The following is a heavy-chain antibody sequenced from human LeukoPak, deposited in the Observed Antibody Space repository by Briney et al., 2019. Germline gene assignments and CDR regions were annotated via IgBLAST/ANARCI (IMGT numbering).Heavy chain of an antibody. CDR3: AKQVEELRFLEWLLSPFGY. CDR2: IKSDGSDT. V-gene: IGHV3-74*03. D-gene: IGHD3-3*01. CDR1: GFTFSSYW. J-gene: IGHJ4*02. Sequence: PGGSLRLSCAASGFTFSSYWMHWVRQAPGKGLVWVSRIKSDGSDTTYADSVKGRFTISRGNAKNMLYLQMNSLRAEDTAVYYCAKQVEELRFLEWLLSPFGYWGQGTLVTVSS.